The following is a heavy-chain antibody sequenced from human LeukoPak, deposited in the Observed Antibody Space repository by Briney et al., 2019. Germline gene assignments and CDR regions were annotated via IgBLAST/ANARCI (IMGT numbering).Heavy chain of an antibody. CDR3: ARDSSGWHSLDY. J-gene: IGHJ4*02. CDR2: ISSDGSNK. Sequence: PGRSLKLSWEASGFNFSRYGMHRVRQAPGKGPEWVAVISSDGSNKHYAHSVKGRFPISRDNSKNTLYLQMNSLRAEDTAVYYCARDSSGWHSLDYWGQGTLVTVSS. D-gene: IGHD6-19*01. CDR1: GFNFSRYG. V-gene: IGHV3-30*03.